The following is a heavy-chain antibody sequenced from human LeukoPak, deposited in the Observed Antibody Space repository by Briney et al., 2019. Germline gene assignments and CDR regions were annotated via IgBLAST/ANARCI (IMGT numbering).Heavy chain of an antibody. Sequence: PGGSLSLSCAASGFTFRSYWMHWVRQAPGKGLVWVPRINSDGSSTNYADSVKGRFTISRDNAKNTLYLQMNSLRAEDTAVYYCVRDLDYWGQGALVTVSS. CDR1: GFTFRSYW. CDR3: VRDLDY. J-gene: IGHJ4*02. V-gene: IGHV3-74*01. CDR2: INSDGSST.